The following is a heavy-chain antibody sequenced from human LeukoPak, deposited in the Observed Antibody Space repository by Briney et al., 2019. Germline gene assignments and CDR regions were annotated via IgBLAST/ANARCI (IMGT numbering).Heavy chain of an antibody. V-gene: IGHV4-34*01. J-gene: IGHJ3*02. CDR3: ASPGSGRHAFDI. CDR2: INHSGST. CDR1: GGSFSGYY. Sequence: PSETLSLTCAVYGGSFSGYYWSWIRQPPGKGLEWIGEINHSGSTNYNPSLKSRVTISVDTSKNQFSLELSSVTAADTAVYYCASPGSGRHAFDIWGQGTMVTVSS. D-gene: IGHD3-10*01.